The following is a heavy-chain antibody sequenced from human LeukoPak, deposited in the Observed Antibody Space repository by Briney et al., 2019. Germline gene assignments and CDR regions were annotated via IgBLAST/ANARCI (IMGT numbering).Heavy chain of an antibody. CDR3: ARGFEGYSSSWYWAEGRYYYYYMDV. J-gene: IGHJ6*03. Sequence: SETLSLTYTVSGGSISRSSYYWGWIRQPPGKGLEWIGSIYYSGSTYYNPSLKSRVTISVDTSKNQFSLKLSSVTAADTAVYYCARGFEGYSSSWYWAEGRYYYYYMDVWGKGTTVTVSS. CDR2: IYYSGST. V-gene: IGHV4-39*07. D-gene: IGHD6-13*01. CDR1: GGSISRSSYY.